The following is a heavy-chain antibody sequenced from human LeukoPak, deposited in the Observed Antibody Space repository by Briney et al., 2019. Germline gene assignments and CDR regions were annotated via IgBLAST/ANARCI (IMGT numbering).Heavy chain of an antibody. Sequence: SVKVSCKASGGTFSSYAISWVRQAPGQGLEWMGRIIPILGIANYAQKFQGRVTITADKSTSTAYMELSSLRSEDTAVYYCARAHIVVVPAAIISWFDPWGQGTLVTVSS. CDR3: ARAHIVVVPAAIISWFDP. D-gene: IGHD2-2*02. CDR1: GGTFSSYA. V-gene: IGHV1-69*04. J-gene: IGHJ5*02. CDR2: IIPILGIA.